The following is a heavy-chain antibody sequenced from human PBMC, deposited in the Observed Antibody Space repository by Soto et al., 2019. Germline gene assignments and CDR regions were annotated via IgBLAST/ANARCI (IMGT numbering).Heavy chain of an antibody. V-gene: IGHV1-69*01. D-gene: IGHD3-22*01. J-gene: IGHJ3*02. Sequence: GXSVKVSCNAAGGPFISYAIIWVRQAPGQGLEWMGGIIPIFGTANYAQKFQGRVTITADESTSTAYMELSSLRSEDTAVYYCASAPAMVDSSGYYRRPRDAFDIWGQGTMVTVSS. CDR2: IIPIFGTA. CDR1: GGPFISYA. CDR3: ASAPAMVDSSGYYRRPRDAFDI.